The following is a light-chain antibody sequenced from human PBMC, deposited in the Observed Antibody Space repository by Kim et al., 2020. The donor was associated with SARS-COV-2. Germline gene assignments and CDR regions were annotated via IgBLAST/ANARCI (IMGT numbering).Light chain of an antibody. CDR2: DAS. V-gene: IGKV3-11*01. CDR1: QGVSNY. J-gene: IGKJ1*01. Sequence: EIVLTQSPATLSLSPGDRATLSCRASQGVSNYLDWYQQKPGQAPRLLISDASNRATGIPARFSGSGSVTDFTLTISSLEPEDFTFYYCNQRSSYPGTFGQGTKVEIK. CDR3: NQRSSYPGT.